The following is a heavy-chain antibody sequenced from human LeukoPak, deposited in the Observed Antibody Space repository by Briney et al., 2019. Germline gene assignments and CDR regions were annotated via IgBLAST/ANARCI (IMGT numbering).Heavy chain of an antibody. V-gene: IGHV4-59*01. Sequence: ETLSLTCTVSGGSISSYYWSWIRQPPGKGLEWIGYIYYSGSTNYNPSLKSRVTISADTSKNQFSLKLSSVTAADTAVYYCARVGYSSGWYAADYWGQGTLVTVSS. CDR3: ARVGYSSGWYAADY. J-gene: IGHJ4*02. CDR2: IYYSGST. D-gene: IGHD6-19*01. CDR1: GGSISSYY.